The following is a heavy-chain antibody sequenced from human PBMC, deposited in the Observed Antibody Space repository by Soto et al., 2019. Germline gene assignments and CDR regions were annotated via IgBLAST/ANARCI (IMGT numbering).Heavy chain of an antibody. CDR1: RGFICSYS. CDR3: ARDGSDSSGLVGAFDI. V-gene: IGHV4-59*12. D-gene: IGHD3-22*01. CDR2: IYYSGST. Sequence: SDTLSLTCTASRGFICSYSGSYILQPPGKGLEWIGYIYYSGSTNYNPSLKSRGTISVDTSKNQFSLKLGSVTAADTAVYYCARDGSDSSGLVGAFDIWGQGRMVNV. J-gene: IGHJ3*02.